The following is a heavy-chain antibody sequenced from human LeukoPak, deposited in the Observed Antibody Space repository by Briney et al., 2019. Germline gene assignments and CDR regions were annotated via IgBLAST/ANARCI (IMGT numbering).Heavy chain of an antibody. CDR2: ISGSGGTT. Sequence: GGSLRLSCAASGFTFGTYAMSWVRQAPGKGLEWVSAISGSGGTTYYADSVKGRFTISRDNSKNTLYLQMNSLRAEDTAVYYCATPVGGYCSSTSCCHHFYGMDVWGQGTTVTVSS. CDR3: ATPVGGYCSSTSCCHHFYGMDV. V-gene: IGHV3-23*01. D-gene: IGHD2-2*01. J-gene: IGHJ6*02. CDR1: GFTFGTYA.